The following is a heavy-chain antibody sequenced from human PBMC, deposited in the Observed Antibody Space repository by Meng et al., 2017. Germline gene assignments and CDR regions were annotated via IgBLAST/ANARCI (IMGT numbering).Heavy chain of an antibody. CDR2: IYHSGST. CDR1: GGSMSSSNW. D-gene: IGHD3-16*01. J-gene: IGHJ4*02. Sequence: LQGARTSLLRLSGTLSPTCAVPGGSMSSSNWCSWVRQPPGKGLEWIGEIYHSGSTTYNPSLKSRVTISVDKSNNQFSLKLSSVTAADTAVYYCARIGAWGSTRYFDYWGQGTLVTVSS. CDR3: ARIGAWGSTRYFDY. V-gene: IGHV4-4*02.